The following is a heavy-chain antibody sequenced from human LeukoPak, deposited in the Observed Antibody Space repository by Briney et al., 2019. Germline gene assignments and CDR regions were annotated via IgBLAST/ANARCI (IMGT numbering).Heavy chain of an antibody. J-gene: IGHJ4*02. CDR1: GFRFSNYW. D-gene: IGHD4-23*01. CDR3: ARDPLLYGGNSYFF. CDR2: ISHEGSDA. V-gene: IGHV3-30*03. Sequence: GGSLRLSCAASGFRFSNYWMSWVRQAPGKGLEWVAAISHEGSDAYYADSMKGRFTISRDQLKNTLYLQMNSLRAEDTAVYYCARDPLLYGGNSYFFWGQGTPVTVSS.